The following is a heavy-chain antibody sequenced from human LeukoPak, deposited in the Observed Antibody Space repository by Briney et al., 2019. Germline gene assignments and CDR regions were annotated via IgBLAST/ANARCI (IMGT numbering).Heavy chain of an antibody. Sequence: GASVKVSCKASGYTFTSYYMHWVRQAPGQGLEWMGIINPSGGSTSYAQKFQGRVTMTRDTSTSTVYMELSSLRSEDTAVYYCARDRGRYYYDSSGYFPDYWGQGTQVTVSS. CDR1: GYTFTSYY. CDR3: ARDRGRYYYDSSGYFPDY. D-gene: IGHD3-22*01. V-gene: IGHV1-46*01. J-gene: IGHJ4*02. CDR2: INPSGGST.